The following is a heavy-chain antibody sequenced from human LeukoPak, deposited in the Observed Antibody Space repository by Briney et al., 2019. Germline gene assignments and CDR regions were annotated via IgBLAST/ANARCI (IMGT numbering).Heavy chain of an antibody. J-gene: IGHJ5*02. Sequence: PSETLSLTCSVSGGSISSLYWSWIRQPPGKGLEWIGYIYYSGSTNYNPSLKSRVTISVDTSKNQFSLKLSSVTAADTAVYYCARAHYYDSSGYFVRHWFDPWGQGTLVTVSS. CDR2: IYYSGST. CDR3: ARAHYYDSSGYFVRHWFDP. V-gene: IGHV4-59*01. CDR1: GGSISSLY. D-gene: IGHD3-22*01.